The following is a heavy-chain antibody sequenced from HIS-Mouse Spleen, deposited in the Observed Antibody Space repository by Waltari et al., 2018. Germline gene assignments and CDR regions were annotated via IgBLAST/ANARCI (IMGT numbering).Heavy chain of an antibody. CDR2: IYSGGST. CDR3: AGGVGSSWYYFDY. D-gene: IGHD6-13*01. Sequence: EVQLVESGGGLIQPGGSLRLSCAASGFTVSSNYIGWVRQAPGKGLEWVSVIYSGGSTYYADSVKGRFTISRDNSKNTLYLQMNSLRAEDTAVYYCAGGVGSSWYYFDYWGQGTLVTVSS. CDR1: GFTVSSNY. J-gene: IGHJ4*02. V-gene: IGHV3-53*01.